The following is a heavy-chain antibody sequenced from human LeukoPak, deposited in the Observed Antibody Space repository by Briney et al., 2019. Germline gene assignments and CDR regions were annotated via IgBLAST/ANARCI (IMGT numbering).Heavy chain of an antibody. V-gene: IGHV3-7*01. J-gene: IGHJ4*02. Sequence: GGSLRLSCEGSGFTFSNYWMTWVRQAPEKGLEWVANIKPSGSEKHYADSVEGRFTISRDNAKNSLYLQMNSLRAEDTAVYYCSKSAYSSSRTFFDYWGQGTLVTVSS. D-gene: IGHD2-21*01. CDR2: IKPSGSEK. CDR1: GFTFSNYW. CDR3: SKSAYSSSRTFFDY.